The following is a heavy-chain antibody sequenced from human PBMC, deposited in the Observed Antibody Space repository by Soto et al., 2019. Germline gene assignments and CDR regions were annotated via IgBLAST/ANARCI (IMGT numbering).Heavy chain of an antibody. Sequence: ASVEVSCKASGYTFIGYYIHWVRQAPGQGLEWMEWINPNSGGTNYAQRFQGWVTMTRDRSISTAYMELSRLKSDDTAVYYCARVGGGLASLGYYGMDVWGQGTTVTVSS. CDR2: INPNSGGT. V-gene: IGHV1-2*04. J-gene: IGHJ6*02. CDR3: ARVGGGLASLGYYGMDV. D-gene: IGHD3-10*01. CDR1: GYTFIGYY.